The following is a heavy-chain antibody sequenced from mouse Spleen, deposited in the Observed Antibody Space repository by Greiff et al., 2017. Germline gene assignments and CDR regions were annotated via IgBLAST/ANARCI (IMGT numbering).Heavy chain of an antibody. CDR1: GYTFTSYW. CDR3: ARGDGNYFWYFDV. D-gene: IGHD2-1*01. CDR2: IHPNSGST. Sequence: VQLQQPGAELVKPGASVKLSCTASGYTFTSYWMHWVKQRPGQGLEWIGMIHPNSGSTNYTEKFKSKATLTVDNSTSTAYMQLSSLTSEDSAVYYCARGDGNYFWYFDVWGAGTTVTVSS. V-gene: IGHV1-64*01. J-gene: IGHJ1*01.